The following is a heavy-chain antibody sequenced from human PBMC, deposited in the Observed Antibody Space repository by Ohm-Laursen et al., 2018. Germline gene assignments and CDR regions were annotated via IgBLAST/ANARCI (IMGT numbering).Heavy chain of an antibody. D-gene: IGHD3-16*01. V-gene: IGHV3-7*01. Sequence: SLRLSCAASGFTFRNSWMTWVRQSPGKGLEWVANIKGDGTETYYVDSVRGRFTISRDNPKNSLFLQLSNVRAEDTAVYYCAMGWGYLPSWGQGTLVIVSS. CDR3: AMGWGYLPS. CDR1: GFTFRNSW. CDR2: IKGDGTET. J-gene: IGHJ1*01.